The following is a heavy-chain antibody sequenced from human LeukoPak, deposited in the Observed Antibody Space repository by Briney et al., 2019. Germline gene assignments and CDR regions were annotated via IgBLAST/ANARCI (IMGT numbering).Heavy chain of an antibody. CDR1: GFTFGDYA. V-gene: IGHV3-9*01. J-gene: IGHJ4*02. D-gene: IGHD3-22*01. CDR2: ISWNSGSI. CDR3: AKGYYYDSSGYSDY. Sequence: PGGSLRLSCAASGFTFGDYAMHWVRQAPGKGLEWVSGISWNSGSIGYADSVKGRFTISRDNAKNSLYLQMNSLRAEDTALYYCAKGYYYDSSGYSDYWGQGTLVTVSS.